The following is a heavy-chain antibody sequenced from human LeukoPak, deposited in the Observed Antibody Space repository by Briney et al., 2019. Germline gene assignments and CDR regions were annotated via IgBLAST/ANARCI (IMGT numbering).Heavy chain of an antibody. D-gene: IGHD4-17*01. J-gene: IGHJ4*02. V-gene: IGHV3-74*01. Sequence: GGSLRLSCAASGFTFSSHLMHWVRQAPGKGLVWVSRISSDGTYTNYADSVRGRFTISRDNAKNTLYLQMNSLRAEDTAVYYCARDFAGDRDYWGQGTLVTVSS. CDR3: ARDFAGDRDY. CDR1: GFTFSSHL. CDR2: ISSDGTYT.